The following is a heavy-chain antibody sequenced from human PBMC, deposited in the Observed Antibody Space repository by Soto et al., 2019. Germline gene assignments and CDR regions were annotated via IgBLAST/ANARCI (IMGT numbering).Heavy chain of an antibody. J-gene: IGHJ4*02. D-gene: IGHD6-19*01. CDR1: GFTLTTYS. V-gene: IGHV3-48*02. CDR2: INKNGFTI. Sequence: GGSLRLSCAVSGFTLTTYSMNWVRQAPGKGLEWISFINKNGFTIYYADSVEGRFTISRDYAKNSLYLQMDSLRHEDTAVYYCARGAVTGTSLFDYWGLGTLVTVSS. CDR3: ARGAVTGTSLFDY.